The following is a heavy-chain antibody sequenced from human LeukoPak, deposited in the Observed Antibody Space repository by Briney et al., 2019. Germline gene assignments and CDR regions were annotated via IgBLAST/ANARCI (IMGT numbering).Heavy chain of an antibody. J-gene: IGHJ4*02. CDR3: ARLQYYYDSSGFFDY. CDR2: IYVGGST. Sequence: PSETLSLTCTVSGGSISSSSYYWGWIRQPPEKGLDWIGNIYVGGSTYYNPSLNSRVTLSLDTSRNQISLDLNSVTAADTAVYYCARLQYYYDSSGFFDYWGQGTVLTVSS. V-gene: IGHV4-39*07. CDR1: GGSISSSSYY. D-gene: IGHD3-22*01.